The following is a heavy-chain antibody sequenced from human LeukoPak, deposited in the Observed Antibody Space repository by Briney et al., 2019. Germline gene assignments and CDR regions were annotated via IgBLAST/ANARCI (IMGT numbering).Heavy chain of an antibody. CDR3: ARDAGERYSYGSAVDY. V-gene: IGHV1-2*02. CDR2: INPNSGGT. CDR1: GYTFTGYY. Sequence: ASVKVSCKASGYTFTGYYMHWVRQAPGQGLEWMGWINPNSGGTNYAQKFQGRVTMTRDTSISTAYMELSRLRSDDTAVYYCARDAGERYSYGSAVDYWGQGTLVTVSP. D-gene: IGHD5-18*01. J-gene: IGHJ4*02.